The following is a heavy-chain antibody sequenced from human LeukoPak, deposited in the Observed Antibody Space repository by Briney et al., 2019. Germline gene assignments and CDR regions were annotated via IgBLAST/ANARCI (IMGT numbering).Heavy chain of an antibody. CDR3: ARDAIRESYYFDY. V-gene: IGHV3-30-3*01. J-gene: IGHJ4*02. CDR2: ISYDGSNK. D-gene: IGHD3-10*01. CDR1: GFTFSSYA. Sequence: TGGSLRLSCAASGFTFSSYAMHWVRQAPGKGLEWVAVISYDGSNKYYADSVKGRFTISRDNSKNTLYLQMNSLRAEDTAVYYCARDAIRESYYFDYWGQGTLVTVSS.